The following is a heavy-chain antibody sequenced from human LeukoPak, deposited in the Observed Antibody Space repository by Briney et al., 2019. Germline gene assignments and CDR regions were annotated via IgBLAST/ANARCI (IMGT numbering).Heavy chain of an antibody. V-gene: IGHV4-39*07. CDR2: IYYSGST. CDR1: GGSISSSSYY. CDR3: ARGRRVATNYPFDY. J-gene: IGHJ4*02. D-gene: IGHD5-12*01. Sequence: SETLSLTCTVSGGSISSSSYYWGWIRQPPGKGLEWIGSIYYSGSTYYNPSLKSRVTISVDTSKNQFSLKLSSVTAADTAVYYCARGRRVATNYPFDYWGQGTLVTVSS.